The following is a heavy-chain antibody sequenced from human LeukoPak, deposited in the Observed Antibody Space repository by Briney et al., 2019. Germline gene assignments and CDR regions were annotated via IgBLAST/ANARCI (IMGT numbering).Heavy chain of an antibody. CDR3: AREKSGYCSGGSCYSLDY. V-gene: IGHV4-34*01. CDR1: GGSFSGYY. J-gene: IGHJ4*02. D-gene: IGHD2-15*01. CDR2: INHSGST. Sequence: SETLSLTCAVYGGSFSGYYWSWIRQPPGKGLEWIGEINHSGSTYYNPSLKSRVTISVDTSKNQFSLRLSSVTAADTAVYYCAREKSGYCSGGSCYSLDYWGQGTLVTVSS.